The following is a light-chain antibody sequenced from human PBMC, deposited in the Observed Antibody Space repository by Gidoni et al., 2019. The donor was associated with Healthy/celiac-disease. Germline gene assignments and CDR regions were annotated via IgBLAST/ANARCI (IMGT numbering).Light chain of an antibody. Sequence: EIVLTQSPATLSLSPGERATLSCRASQSVSSYLAWYQQKPGQAPWLLIYDASNRATGIPARFSGSGSGTDFTRTISSLETEDFAVYYCQQRSNWPWTFGQGTKVEIK. CDR2: DAS. J-gene: IGKJ1*01. V-gene: IGKV3-11*01. CDR1: QSVSSY. CDR3: QQRSNWPWT.